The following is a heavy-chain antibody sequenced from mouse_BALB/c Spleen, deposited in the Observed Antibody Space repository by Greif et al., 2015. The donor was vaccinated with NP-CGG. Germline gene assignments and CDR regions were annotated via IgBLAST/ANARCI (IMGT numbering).Heavy chain of an antibody. Sequence: VQLQQSGPELVKPGASVKISCEASGYAFTDYYINWVKQKPGQGLEWIGWIYPGSGNTKYNGKFKGKATLTVDTSSSTAYMQLSSLTSEDTAVYFCARRTGTEAMDYWGQGTSVTVSS. CDR3: ARRTGTEAMDY. D-gene: IGHD4-1*01. CDR2: IYPGSGNT. J-gene: IGHJ4*01. CDR1: GYAFTDYY. V-gene: IGHV1-84*02.